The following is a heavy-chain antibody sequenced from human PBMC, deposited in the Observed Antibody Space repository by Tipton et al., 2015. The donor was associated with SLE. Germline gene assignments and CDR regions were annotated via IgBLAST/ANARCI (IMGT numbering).Heavy chain of an antibody. CDR2: IHHSGST. CDR1: GGSIRSSNW. Sequence: SLRLSCAVSGGSIRSSNWWSWVRQPPGKGLEWIGEIHHSGSTNSNPSLKSRVTISVDKSKNKFSLKLSSVTVADTAVYYCAKDYTHDNAEYNRGQGTLVIVSS. J-gene: IGHJ4*02. V-gene: IGHV4-4*02. D-gene: IGHD1-14*01. CDR3: AKDYTHDNAEYN.